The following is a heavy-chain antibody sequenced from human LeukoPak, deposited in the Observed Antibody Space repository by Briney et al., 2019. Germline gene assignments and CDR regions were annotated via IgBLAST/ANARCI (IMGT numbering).Heavy chain of an antibody. CDR1: GFTFHSYA. D-gene: IGHD6-25*01. CDR3: ARDSPYSSVH. CDR2: TSYDGTDN. J-gene: IGHJ4*02. Sequence: QAGGSLRLSCTVSGFTFHSYAMHWVRRTPGKGLEWVAVTSYDGTDNYYADSVKGRFSISRDNPKNTLYLQMNSLRPEDTAVYYCARDSPYSSVHWGQGTLVTVSS. V-gene: IGHV3-30*04.